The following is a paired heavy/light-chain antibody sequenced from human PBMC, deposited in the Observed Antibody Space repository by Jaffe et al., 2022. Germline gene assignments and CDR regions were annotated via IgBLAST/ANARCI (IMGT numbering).Heavy chain of an antibody. D-gene: IGHD4-4*01. V-gene: IGHV3-15*01. CDR1: GLTFSDVW. CDR3: ATDDYGNNRGGWSADAFDI. CDR2: IKSKPDSATP. J-gene: IGHJ3*02. Sequence: EVQLVESGGGLVKPGGSLRLSCAASGLTFSDVWMSWVRQAPGKGLEWVGRIKSKPDSATPDYASPVKGRFTISRDDSKNTLYLQMNSLKTEDTAVYYCATDDYGNNRGGWSADAFDIWGQGTMVTVSS.
Light chain of an antibody. CDR1: QSVLFSSSNKNY. CDR3: QQYYSPPPT. J-gene: IGKJ2*01. Sequence: DIVMTQSPDSLAVSLGERATINCKSSQSVLFSSSNKNYLAWYQQKPGQPPKLLIYWASTRESGVPDRFTGSGSGTDFTLTISSLQAEDVAVYYCQQYYSPPPTFGQGTKVEIK. CDR2: WAS. V-gene: IGKV4-1*01.